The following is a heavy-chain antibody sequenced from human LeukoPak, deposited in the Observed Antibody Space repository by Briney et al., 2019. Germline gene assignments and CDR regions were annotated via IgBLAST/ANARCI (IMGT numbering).Heavy chain of an antibody. Sequence: RLSXAASGFTFXXXXXSWXXXXPXXGXEWXXXISSSSSYTNYADSVKGRFTISRDNAKNSLYLQMNSLRAEDTAVYYCARHGPWDYGGNXXXWFDPWGQ. CDR2: ISSSSSYT. D-gene: IGHD4-23*01. J-gene: IGHJ5*02. CDR3: ARHGPWDYGGNXXXWFDP. V-gene: IGHV3-11*06. CDR1: GFTFXXXX.